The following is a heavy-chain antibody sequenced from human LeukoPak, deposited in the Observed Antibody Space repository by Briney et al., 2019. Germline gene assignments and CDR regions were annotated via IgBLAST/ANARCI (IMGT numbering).Heavy chain of an antibody. J-gene: IGHJ4*02. D-gene: IGHD6-19*01. CDR3: ARVGGGPPIVVMAGFDY. Sequence: SETLSLTCAVYGGSFSGYYWSWIRQPPGKGLEWIGEINHSGSTNYNPSLKSRVTISVDTSKNQFSLKLNSVTAADTAVYYCARVGGGPPIVVMAGFDYWGQGMLVTVSS. CDR2: INHSGST. CDR1: GGSFSGYY. V-gene: IGHV4-34*01.